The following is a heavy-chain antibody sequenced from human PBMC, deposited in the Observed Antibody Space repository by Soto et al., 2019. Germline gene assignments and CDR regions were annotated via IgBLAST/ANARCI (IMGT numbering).Heavy chain of an antibody. Sequence: GGSLRLSCAASGFTFSSYAMSWVRQAPGKGLEWVSAIISGSGGRTYYADSVKGRFTISRDNSKNTLYLQMNSLRAEDTAVYYCARGSSGYISSWYYFDYWGRGTLVTVSS. CDR3: ARGSSGYISSWYYFDY. V-gene: IGHV3-23*01. J-gene: IGHJ4*02. CDR1: GFTFSSYA. CDR2: ISGSGGRT. D-gene: IGHD6-13*01.